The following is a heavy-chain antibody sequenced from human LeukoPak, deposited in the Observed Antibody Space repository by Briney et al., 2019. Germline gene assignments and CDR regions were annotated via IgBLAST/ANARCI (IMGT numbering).Heavy chain of an antibody. D-gene: IGHD2-15*01. CDR1: GFTFSSYA. V-gene: IGHV3-23*01. Sequence: PGGSLRLSCAASGFTFSSYAMSWVRQAPGKGLEWVSAISGSGGSTYYADSVKGWFTISRDNSKNTLYLQMNSLRAEDTAVYYCAKDLGLVVVAATLDYWGQGTLVTVSS. CDR2: ISGSGGST. J-gene: IGHJ4*02. CDR3: AKDLGLVVVAATLDY.